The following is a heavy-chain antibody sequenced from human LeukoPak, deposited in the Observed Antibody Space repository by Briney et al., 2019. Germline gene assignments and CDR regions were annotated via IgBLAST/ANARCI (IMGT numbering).Heavy chain of an antibody. CDR2: ISYDGSNK. CDR1: GFTFSSYA. J-gene: IGHJ4*02. Sequence: GGSLRLSCAASGFTFSSYAMHWVRQAPGKGLEWVAVISYDGSNKYYADSAKGRFTISRDNSKNTLYLQMNSLRAEDTAVYYCARARSGYELWGQGTLVTVSS. CDR3: ARARSGYEL. D-gene: IGHD5-12*01. V-gene: IGHV3-30*04.